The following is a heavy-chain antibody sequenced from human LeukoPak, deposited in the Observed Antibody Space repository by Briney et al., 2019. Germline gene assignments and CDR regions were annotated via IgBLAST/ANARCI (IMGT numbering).Heavy chain of an antibody. V-gene: IGHV4-34*01. J-gene: IGHJ6*03. Sequence: SETLSLTCAVYGGSCSGYYWSWIRQPPGKGLEWIGEINHSGSTNYNPSLKSRVTISVDTSKNQFSLKLSSVTAADTAVYYCARGPLRITIFGVVKHYYYYYMDVWGKGTTVTVSS. CDR1: GGSCSGYY. CDR3: ARGPLRITIFGVVKHYYYYYMDV. D-gene: IGHD3-3*01. CDR2: INHSGST.